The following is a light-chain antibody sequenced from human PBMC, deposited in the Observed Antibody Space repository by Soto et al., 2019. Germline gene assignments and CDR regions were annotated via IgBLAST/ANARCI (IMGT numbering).Light chain of an antibody. CDR2: SNT. J-gene: IGLJ1*01. CDR1: SSNIGAGYE. V-gene: IGLV1-40*01. CDR3: QSYDNSLSGFYV. Sequence: QSVLTQPPSVSGAPGQRVTLSCTGSSSNIGAGYEVHWYQQIPGTAPKVLIYSNTHRPSGVPGRFSGSKSGTSASLAITDLQAEDEADYYCQSYDNSLSGFYVFGTGTKVTVL.